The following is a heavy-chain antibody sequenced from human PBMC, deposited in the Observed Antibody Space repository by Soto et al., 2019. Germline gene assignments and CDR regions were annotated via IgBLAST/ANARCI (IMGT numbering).Heavy chain of an antibody. Sequence: SETLSLTCAIYGGSFSGYYWSWIRQPPGKGLEWIGEINHSGSTNYNPSLKSRVTISVDTSKNQFSLKLSSVTAADTAVYYCARGYYYDSSGYYGQQAFDIWGQGTMVTVSS. CDR2: INHSGST. J-gene: IGHJ3*02. CDR1: GGSFSGYY. CDR3: ARGYYYDSSGYYGQQAFDI. V-gene: IGHV4-34*01. D-gene: IGHD3-22*01.